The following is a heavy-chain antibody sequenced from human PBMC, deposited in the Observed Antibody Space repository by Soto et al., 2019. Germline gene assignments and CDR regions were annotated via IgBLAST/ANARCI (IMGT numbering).Heavy chain of an antibody. J-gene: IGHJ6*03. CDR1: GFTFSSYD. CDR2: IGTAGDT. Sequence: GGSLRLSCAASGFTFSSYDMHWVRQATGKGLEWVSAIGTAGDTYYPGSVKGRFTISRENAKNSLYLQMNSLRAGDTAVYYCARGSARYFDWLRVRHTMDVWGKGTTVTVSS. D-gene: IGHD3-9*01. CDR3: ARGSARYFDWLRVRHTMDV. V-gene: IGHV3-13*01.